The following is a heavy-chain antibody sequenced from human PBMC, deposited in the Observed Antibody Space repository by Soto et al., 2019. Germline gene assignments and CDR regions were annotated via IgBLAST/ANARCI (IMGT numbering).Heavy chain of an antibody. D-gene: IGHD2-2*01. J-gene: IGHJ4*02. CDR1: GYTFTSYG. V-gene: IGHV1-18*01. CDR2: ISAYNGNT. Sequence: ASVKVSCKASGYTFTSYGISWVRQAPGQGLEWMGWISAYNGNTNYAQKLQGRVTMTTDTSTSTAYMELRSLRSDDTAVYYCARDQGYCSSTSCLNLDYWGQGTLVTVSS. CDR3: ARDQGYCSSTSCLNLDY.